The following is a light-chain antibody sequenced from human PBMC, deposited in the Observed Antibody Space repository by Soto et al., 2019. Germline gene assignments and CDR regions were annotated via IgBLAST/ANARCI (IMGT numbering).Light chain of an antibody. CDR1: QSVSSSD. J-gene: IGKJ4*01. V-gene: IGKV3-20*01. CDR2: GAS. CDR3: QQYGSSPGP. Sequence: EIVLTQSPGTLSLSPGERATLSCRASQSVSSSDLAWYQQKPGQAPRLLIYGASSRATGIPDRFSGSGSGTDFTLTISRLEPADFAVYYCQQYGSSPGPFGGGTKVVIK.